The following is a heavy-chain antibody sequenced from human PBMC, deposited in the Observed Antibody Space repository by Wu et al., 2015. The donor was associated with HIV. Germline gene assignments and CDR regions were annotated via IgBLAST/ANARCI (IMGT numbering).Heavy chain of an antibody. D-gene: IGHD6-13*01. CDR2: MNPNSGNT. J-gene: IGHJ4*02. CDR1: GYTFTSYD. Sequence: QVQLVQSGAEVKKPGASVKVSCKASGYTFTSYDINWVRQATGQGLEWMGWMNPNSGNTGYAQKFQGRVTMTRDTSISTAYMELSRLRSDDTAVYYCARALERGSSRYKDYWGQGTLVTVSS. CDR3: ARALERGSSRYKDY. V-gene: IGHV1-8*01.